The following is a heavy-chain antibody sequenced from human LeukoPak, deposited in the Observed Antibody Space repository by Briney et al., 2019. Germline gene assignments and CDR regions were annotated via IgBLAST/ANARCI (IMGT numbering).Heavy chain of an antibody. J-gene: IGHJ4*02. D-gene: IGHD2-21*01. Sequence: PGGSLRLSCAASGFTFSSYGMHWVRQAPGKGLEWVAVISYDGSNKYYADSVKGRFTISRDNSKNTLCLQMNSLRAEDTAVYYCAKGCEDPGCVDYWGQGTLVTVSS. V-gene: IGHV3-30*18. CDR2: ISYDGSNK. CDR3: AKGCEDPGCVDY. CDR1: GFTFSSYG.